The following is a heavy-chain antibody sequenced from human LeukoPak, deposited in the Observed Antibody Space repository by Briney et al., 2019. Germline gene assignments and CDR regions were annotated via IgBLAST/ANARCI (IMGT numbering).Heavy chain of an antibody. D-gene: IGHD3-22*01. V-gene: IGHV3-23*01. CDR3: SKHSHDGSAPYYEVQFDS. J-gene: IGHJ4*02. Sequence: GGSLRLSCAASGFTFSSHGMNWVRQAPGKGLEWVSGISPSGGITYYTDSVKGRFTISRDNSKNTVYLQMNSLRAEDTAVYYCSKHSHDGSAPYYEVQFDSWGQGTLVTVSS. CDR1: GFTFSSHG. CDR2: ISPSGGIT.